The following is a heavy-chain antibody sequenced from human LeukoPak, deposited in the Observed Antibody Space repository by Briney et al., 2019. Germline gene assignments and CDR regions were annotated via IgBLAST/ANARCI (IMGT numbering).Heavy chain of an antibody. V-gene: IGHV1-2*06. CDR3: ATSTVRYYDILTGANWFDP. D-gene: IGHD3-9*01. J-gene: IGHJ5*02. CDR2: INPNSGGT. CDR1: GYTFTGYY. Sequence: ASVKVSCKASGYTFTGYYMHWVRQAPGQGLEWMGRINPNSGGTNYAQKFQGRVTMTRDTSISTAYMELSRLRSDDTAVYYCATSTVRYYDILTGANWFDPWGQGTLVTVSS.